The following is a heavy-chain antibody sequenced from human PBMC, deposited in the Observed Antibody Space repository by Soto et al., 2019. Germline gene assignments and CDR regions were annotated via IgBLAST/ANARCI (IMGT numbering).Heavy chain of an antibody. CDR3: AKDTYYHDSSGYYVFDH. J-gene: IGHJ4*02. D-gene: IGHD3-22*01. V-gene: IGHV3-30*18. CDR1: GFAFSSYG. Sequence: GGSLRLSCAASGFAFSSYGIHWVRQAPGKGLEWVAGISYDGSKKYYADSVKGQFTISRDNSENTLHLQMNGLRAEDTAVYYCAKDTYYHDSSGYYVFDHGVQGTLVNFSS. CDR2: ISYDGSKK.